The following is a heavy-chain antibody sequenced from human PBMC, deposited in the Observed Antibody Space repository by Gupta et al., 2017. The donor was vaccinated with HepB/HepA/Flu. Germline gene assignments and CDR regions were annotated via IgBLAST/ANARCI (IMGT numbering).Heavy chain of an antibody. CDR3: AKVVRGATGAFDY. V-gene: IGHV3-23*04. Sequence: EVQLVESGGGLVQPGGYLKINCSASGFNCSSYAMSWVRQAPGKGLEWVLSVSCSEGCTKYAGPVKGRVTISRDNSKYRLYLQRSSLRAEDTAVYYCAKVVRGATGAFDYWGQGTLVTVSS. CDR1: GFNCSSYA. CDR2: VSCSEGCT. D-gene: IGHD3-10*01. J-gene: IGHJ4*02.